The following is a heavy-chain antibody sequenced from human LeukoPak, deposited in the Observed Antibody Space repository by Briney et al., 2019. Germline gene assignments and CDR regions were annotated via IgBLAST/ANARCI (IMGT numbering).Heavy chain of an antibody. CDR2: IWYDGSNK. CDR1: GLTFSSYG. J-gene: IGHJ4*02. CDR3: ARDDILTGARGLDY. V-gene: IGHV3-33*01. D-gene: IGHD3-9*01. Sequence: GGSLRLSCAASGLTFSSYGMHWVRQAPGKGLEWVAVIWYDGSNKYYADSVKGRFTISRDNSKNTLYLQMNSLRAEDTAVYYCARDDILTGARGLDYWGQGTLVTVSS.